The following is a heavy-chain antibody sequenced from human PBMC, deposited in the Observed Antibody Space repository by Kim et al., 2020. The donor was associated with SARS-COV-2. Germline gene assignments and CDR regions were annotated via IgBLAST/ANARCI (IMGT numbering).Heavy chain of an antibody. CDR3: AGQGRGGSGSSPHGWFDP. CDR1: GFTFSSYG. D-gene: IGHD3-10*01. CDR2: IWYDGSNK. V-gene: IGHV3-33*01. Sequence: GGSLRLSCAASGFTFSSYGMHWVRQAPGKGLEWVAVIWYDGSNKYYADSVKGRFTISRDNSKNTLYLQINSLRAEDTAVYYCAGQGRGGSGSSPHGWFDPWGQGTLVTVSS. J-gene: IGHJ5*02.